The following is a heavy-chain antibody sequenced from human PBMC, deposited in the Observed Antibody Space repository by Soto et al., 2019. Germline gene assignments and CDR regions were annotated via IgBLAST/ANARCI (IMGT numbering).Heavy chain of an antibody. V-gene: IGHV3-23*01. J-gene: IGHJ4*02. CDR1: GFTFTNYA. Sequence: EVQLLESGGGFVQPGGSLRLSCAASGFTFTNYALSWVRQAPGKGLEWVSTIGGGSGSTTYADSVKGRFSISRDNSNKTWYLQMSSRRAEDAAVYYCATRVYSTSWYYFVSWGQGTLVTVSS. D-gene: IGHD6-13*01. CDR2: IGGGSGST. CDR3: ATRVYSTSWYYFVS.